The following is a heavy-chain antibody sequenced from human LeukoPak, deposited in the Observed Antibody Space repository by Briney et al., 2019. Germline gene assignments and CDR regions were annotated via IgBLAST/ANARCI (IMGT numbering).Heavy chain of an antibody. J-gene: IGHJ4*02. CDR2: IIPIFGTA. D-gene: IGHD3-22*01. V-gene: IGHV1-69*05. CDR3: ALGDSSGYYYPEDY. Sequence: SVKVSCKASGGTFSSYAISWVRQAPGQGLEWMGGIIPIFGTANYAQKFQGRVTITTDESTSTAYMELSSLRPEDTAVYYCALGDSSGYYYPEDYWGQGTLVTVSS. CDR1: GGTFSSYA.